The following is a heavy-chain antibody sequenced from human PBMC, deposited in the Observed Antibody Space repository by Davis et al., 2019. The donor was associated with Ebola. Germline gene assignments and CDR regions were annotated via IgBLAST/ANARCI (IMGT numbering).Heavy chain of an antibody. Sequence: SETLSLTCAVYGGSFSGYYWSWIRQSPAKGLEWIGEVNDSGSTNYNPSLKSRVTISVDTSKNQFSLKLSSVTAADTAVYYCARQGGANWNYIPNGYGMDVWGQGTTVTVSS. D-gene: IGHD1-7*01. CDR3: ARQGGANWNYIPNGYGMDV. CDR1: GGSFSGYY. J-gene: IGHJ6*02. CDR2: VNDSGST. V-gene: IGHV4-34*01.